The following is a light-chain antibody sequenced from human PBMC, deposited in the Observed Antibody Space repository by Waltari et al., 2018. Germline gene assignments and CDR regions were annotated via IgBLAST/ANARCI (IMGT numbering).Light chain of an antibody. J-gene: IGKJ1*01. CDR3: MQGTHWPWT. Sequence: DVVMTQSPLSLPVTLGQPASISCRSSQSLVFSDGNTYLNWFHQRPGQSPRRLIYQVCDLDVGVPDRFSGSGSGTDFTLKISRVEAEDVGLYYCMQGTHWPWTFGQGTKVEIK. CDR1: QSLVFSDGNTY. V-gene: IGKV2-30*01. CDR2: QVC.